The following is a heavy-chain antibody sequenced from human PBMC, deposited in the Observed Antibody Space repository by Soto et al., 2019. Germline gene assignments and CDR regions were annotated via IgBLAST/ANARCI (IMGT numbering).Heavy chain of an antibody. J-gene: IGHJ6*02. CDR3: ARLPGPLVSVLYIYPLDARESPSDVDI. CDR1: GFTFSHYP. V-gene: IGHV3-30*04. Sequence: QMQLVQSGGGVVQPGRSLRLSCAASGFTFSHYPMNWVRQAPGKGLEWVAVISFDGSNKFYADSVKGRFTISKDNSQNTLYLQMNDLRHEDTAVYYCARLPGPLVSVLYIYPLDARESPSDVDIWGQGTTVTVSS. D-gene: IGHD2-21*02. CDR2: ISFDGSNK.